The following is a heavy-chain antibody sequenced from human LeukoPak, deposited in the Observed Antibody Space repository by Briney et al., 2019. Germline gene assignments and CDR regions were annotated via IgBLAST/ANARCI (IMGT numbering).Heavy chain of an antibody. Sequence: PGGSLRLSCTASGFSLRDHAMSWFRQAPGKGPEWVGFIRSKAHGGTTEKAASLEGRFTISRDDSRNIDYLQMNSLKIEDTAIYYCTRDKGYSWFAEWFDPWGQGTLVTVSS. CDR3: TRDKGYSWFAEWFDP. CDR1: GFSLRDHA. CDR2: IRSKAHGGTT. V-gene: IGHV3-49*03. J-gene: IGHJ5*02. D-gene: IGHD6-13*01.